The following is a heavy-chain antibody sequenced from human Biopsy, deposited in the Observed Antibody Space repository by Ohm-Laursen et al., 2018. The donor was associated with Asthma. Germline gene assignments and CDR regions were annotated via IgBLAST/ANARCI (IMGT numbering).Heavy chain of an antibody. J-gene: IGHJ4*02. CDR1: GGSIGRGGSY. CDR2: IYYSGST. D-gene: IGHD7-27*01. Sequence: TLSLTWLVSGGSIGRGGSYGGWLRHFPGKGRGWIGYIYYSGSTYYNPSLKSRVTISVDTSKNQFSLNLSSVTAADTAVYYCARWGSFGFDYWGQGTLVTVSS. CDR3: ARWGSFGFDY. V-gene: IGHV4-31*02.